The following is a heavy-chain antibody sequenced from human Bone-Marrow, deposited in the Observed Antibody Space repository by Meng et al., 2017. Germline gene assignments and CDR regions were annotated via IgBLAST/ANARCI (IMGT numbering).Heavy chain of an antibody. CDR3: ARSGRYCSSTSCYYHYYSMDV. Sequence: GESLKISCAASGFTLSSYAMHWVRQAPGKGLEWVAATSYDGSNTYYVDSVKGRFTISRDNSKNTLYLQMNSLRAEDTAVYYCARSGRYCSSTSCYYHYYSMDVWGQGTTVTVSS. D-gene: IGHD2-2*01. CDR2: TSYDGSNT. J-gene: IGHJ6*02. CDR1: GFTLSSYA. V-gene: IGHV3-30*04.